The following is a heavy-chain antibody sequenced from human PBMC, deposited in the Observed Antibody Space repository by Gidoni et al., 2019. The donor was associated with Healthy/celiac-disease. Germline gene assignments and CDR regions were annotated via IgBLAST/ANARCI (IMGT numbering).Heavy chain of an antibody. Sequence: EVQLVESGGGLVKPGGSLRLSCAASGFTFSNAWMSWVRQAPGKGLEWVGRIKSKTEGGTTDYAAPVKGRFTISRDDSKNTLYLQMNSLKTEDTAVYYCTTEGDGGGGPFDYWGQGTLVTVSS. CDR3: TTEGDGGGGPFDY. CDR1: GFTFSNAW. V-gene: IGHV3-15*01. J-gene: IGHJ4*02. CDR2: IKSKTEGGTT. D-gene: IGHD1-26*01.